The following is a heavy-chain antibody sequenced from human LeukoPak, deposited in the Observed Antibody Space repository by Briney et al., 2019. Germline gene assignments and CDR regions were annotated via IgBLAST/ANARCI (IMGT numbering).Heavy chain of an antibody. CDR1: GGSISSYY. CDR2: IYTRGRT. J-gene: IGHJ2*01. CDR3: ERPSGYSYGPIYL. Sequence: SDTLSLMQTVSGGSISSYYWSWIRQPAGRGLEWMGRIYTRGRTNYKPPLKNGATFSVDTPKNQFFFKLSAVTAADTAVYVCERPSGYSYGPIYLWGRGTLVTVSS. V-gene: IGHV4-4*07. D-gene: IGHD5-18*01.